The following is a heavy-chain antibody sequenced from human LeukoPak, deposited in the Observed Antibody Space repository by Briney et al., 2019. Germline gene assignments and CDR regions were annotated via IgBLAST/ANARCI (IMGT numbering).Heavy chain of an antibody. V-gene: IGHV4-59*01. D-gene: IGHD3-10*01. CDR2: IYYSGST. J-gene: IGHJ5*02. Sequence: PSKTLSLTCTAPGGSISSYYWSWIRKPPGKGLKGIGNIYYSGSTNYNPSLKSRVTISVDTSKNQFSLKLSSVTAADTAVYYCARRGSSSGKNNWFDPWGQGTLVTVSS. CDR3: ARRGSSSGKNNWFDP. CDR1: GGSISSYY.